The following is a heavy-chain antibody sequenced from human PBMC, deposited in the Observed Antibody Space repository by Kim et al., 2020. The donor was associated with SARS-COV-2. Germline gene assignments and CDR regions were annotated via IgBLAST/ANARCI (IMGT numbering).Heavy chain of an antibody. Sequence: SVKVSCKASGGTFSSYAISWVRQAPGQGLEWMGGIIPIFGTANYAQKFQGRVTITADESTSTAYMELSSLRSEDTAVYYCARDDPSYPAPFDPWGQGTLVTVSS. CDR1: GGTFSSYA. CDR2: IIPIFGTA. D-gene: IGHD3-16*01. V-gene: IGHV1-69*13. J-gene: IGHJ5*02. CDR3: ARDDPSYPAPFDP.